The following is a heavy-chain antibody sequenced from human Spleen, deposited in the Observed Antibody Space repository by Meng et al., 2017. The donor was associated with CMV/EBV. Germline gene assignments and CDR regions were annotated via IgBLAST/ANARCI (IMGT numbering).Heavy chain of an antibody. D-gene: IGHD2-2*01. V-gene: IGHV4-59*01. J-gene: IGHJ4*02. CDR2: IYYSGST. Sequence: SETLSLTCTVSGGSISSYYWSWIRQPPGKGLEWIGYIYYSGSTNYNPSLKSRVTISVDTSKNQFSLKLSSVTAADTAVYYCARGPRERGGTSPNMYWGQGTLVTVSS. CDR1: GGSISSYY. CDR3: ARGPRERGGTSPNMY.